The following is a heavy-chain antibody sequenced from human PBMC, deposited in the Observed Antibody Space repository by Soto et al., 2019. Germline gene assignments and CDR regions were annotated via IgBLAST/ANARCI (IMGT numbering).Heavy chain of an antibody. V-gene: IGHV4-61*01. CDR3: ARGGSTWPYYFDY. CDR1: GGSVSSRSFY. CDR2: IYYSGST. J-gene: IGHJ4*02. Sequence: QVQLQESGPGLVKPSETLSLTCTVSGGSVSSRSFYWSWIRQPPGKGLEWIGYIYYSGSTSYNPSLRSRVTISVDTSKNQFSLNLTSVTAADTAVYYCARGGSTWPYYFDYWGQGTLVTVSS. D-gene: IGHD6-13*01.